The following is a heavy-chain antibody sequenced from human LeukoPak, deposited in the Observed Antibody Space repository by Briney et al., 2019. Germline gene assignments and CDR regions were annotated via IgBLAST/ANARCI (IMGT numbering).Heavy chain of an antibody. CDR3: TSPPPSYSGSSDY. CDR2: IRSKANSYAT. V-gene: IGHV3-73*01. CDR1: GFSFSGSA. D-gene: IGHD1-26*01. J-gene: IGHJ4*02. Sequence: GGSLRLSCAASGFSFSGSAMHWLRQASGKGLEWVDRIRSKANSYATAYAASVKGRFTISRDDSKNTAYLQMNSLKTEDTAVYYCTSPPPSYSGSSDYWGQGTLVTVSS.